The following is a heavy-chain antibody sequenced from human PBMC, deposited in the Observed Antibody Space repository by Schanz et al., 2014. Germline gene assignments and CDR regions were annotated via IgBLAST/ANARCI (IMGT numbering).Heavy chain of an antibody. CDR2: IAGDGGGP. Sequence: EVQLVESGGGLVQPGGSLRLSCAASGFTFRTYLMNWVRQAPGKGLEWVSVIAGDGGGPNYVDSVKGRFTISRDNSDNTLYLQMNNLRAEDTAVYYCARGSGTFDSWGQGTLVTVSS. V-gene: IGHV3-23*04. CDR1: GFTFRTYL. D-gene: IGHD3-3*01. J-gene: IGHJ4*02. CDR3: ARGSGTFDS.